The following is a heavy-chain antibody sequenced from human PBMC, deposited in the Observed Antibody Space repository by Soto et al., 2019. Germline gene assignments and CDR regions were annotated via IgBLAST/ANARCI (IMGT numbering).Heavy chain of an antibody. CDR1: GFTFSNYA. CDR3: ARDGGNICSGGSCYFQAPDY. CDR2: ISGSGRST. V-gene: IGHV3-23*01. J-gene: IGHJ4*02. D-gene: IGHD2-15*01. Sequence: EVQLLESGGGSVQPGGSLRLSCSASGFTFSNYAMSWVRQAPGKGLEWVASISGSGRSTNYPDSVKGRFTISRDNSKNTLAVQMSSLRAEDTAVYYCARDGGNICSGGSCYFQAPDYWGQGTLVTVSP.